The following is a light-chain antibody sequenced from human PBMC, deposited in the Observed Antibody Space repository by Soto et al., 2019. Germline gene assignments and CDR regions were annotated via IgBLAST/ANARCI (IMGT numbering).Light chain of an antibody. V-gene: IGKV1-39*01. CDR1: QSISSR. J-gene: IGKJ1*01. CDR2: GAS. CDR3: LQDINYPWT. Sequence: DIQMTHTPSSLSASVGDRVMITCRASQSISSRLNWYQQKPGSAPKLLIYGASTLESGVPSRFTGSGSGTDFTLAISSLQPEDSATYYCLQDINYPWTFGQGTKVDI.